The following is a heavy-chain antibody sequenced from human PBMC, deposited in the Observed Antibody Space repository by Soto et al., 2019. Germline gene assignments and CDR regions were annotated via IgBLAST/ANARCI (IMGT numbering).Heavy chain of an antibody. V-gene: IGHV1-69*13. CDR3: ATFYGDSPSEYYYYGMDV. D-gene: IGHD4-17*01. J-gene: IGHJ6*02. CDR1: GGTFSSYA. CDR2: IIPIFGTA. Sequence: SVKVSCKASGGTFSSYAISWVRQAPGQGLEWMGGIIPIFGTANYAQKFQGRVTITADESTSTAYMELSSLRSEDTAVYYCATFYGDSPSEYYYYGMDVWGQGTTVTVSS.